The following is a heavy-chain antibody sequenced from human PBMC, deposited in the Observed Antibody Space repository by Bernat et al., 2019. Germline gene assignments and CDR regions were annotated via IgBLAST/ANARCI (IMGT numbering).Heavy chain of an antibody. CDR2: INSDGSST. CDR1: GFTFSSYW. D-gene: IGHD2-15*01. J-gene: IGHJ4*02. V-gene: IGHV3-74*01. CDR3: VRGYCSGGSCYPPNSY. Sequence: EVQLVESGGGLVQPGGSLRLSCAASGFTFSSYWMHWVRQAPGKGLVWVSRINSDGSSTSYADSVKGRFTISRDNAKNTLYLQMNSLRAEDTAVYYCVRGYCSGGSCYPPNSYWGQGTLVTVSS.